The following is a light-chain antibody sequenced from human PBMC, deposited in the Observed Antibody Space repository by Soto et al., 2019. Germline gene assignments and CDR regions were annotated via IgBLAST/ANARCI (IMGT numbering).Light chain of an antibody. J-gene: IGLJ1*01. V-gene: IGLV2-14*01. CDR2: DVS. CDR3: SSHTTSDSHV. Sequence: QSALTQPASVSGSPGQSIAISCTGTSSDIGAWNYVSWYQQHPGKAPKLMIYDVSNRPSGVSNRFSGSKSGYTASLTISGLQAEDEADYYCSSHTTSDSHVFGTGTKVTVL. CDR1: SSDIGAWNY.